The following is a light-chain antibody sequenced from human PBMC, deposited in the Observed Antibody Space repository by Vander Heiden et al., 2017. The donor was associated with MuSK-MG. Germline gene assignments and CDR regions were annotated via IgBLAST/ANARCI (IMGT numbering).Light chain of an antibody. Sequence: IRMSQSPSSFSASTGDRVTITCRASQGISSYLAWYQQKPVKAPKLLIYAASTLQSGVPSRFSGSGSGTDFTLTISCLHSEDFATYYCQQDDSYPVEFGQGTKVEIK. CDR2: AAS. J-gene: IGKJ1*01. CDR3: QQDDSYPVE. V-gene: IGKV1-8*01. CDR1: QGISSY.